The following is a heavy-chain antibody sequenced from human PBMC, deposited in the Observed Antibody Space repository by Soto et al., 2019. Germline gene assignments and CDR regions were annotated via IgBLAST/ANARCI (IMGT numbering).Heavy chain of an antibody. Sequence: GGSLRLSCAPSGFTFSNYGMHWVRQAPGKGLGCVSLISWDGRNKYYADSVKGRFTISRDNPKSTLLLQMNSLRAEDTAVYYCANYKVGKRRSCSSYGGQGSLVTVSS. CDR2: ISWDGRNK. V-gene: IGHV3-30*18. J-gene: IGHJ4*02. D-gene: IGHD2-21*01. CDR3: ANYKVGKRRSCSSY. CDR1: GFTFSNYG.